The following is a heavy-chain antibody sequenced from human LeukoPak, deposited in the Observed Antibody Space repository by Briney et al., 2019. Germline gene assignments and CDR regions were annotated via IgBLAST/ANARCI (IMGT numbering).Heavy chain of an antibody. V-gene: IGHV3-74*01. CDR1: GFTFSSYW. CDR2: INSDGSST. J-gene: IGHJ1*01. D-gene: IGHD6-19*01. CDR3: AREDQQWLAYAT. Sequence: AGGSLRLSCAASGFTFSSYWMHWVRQAPGKGLVWVSRINSDGSSTSYADSVKGRFTISRDNAKNTLYLQMNSLRAEDTAVYYCAREDQQWLAYATWGQGTLVTVSS.